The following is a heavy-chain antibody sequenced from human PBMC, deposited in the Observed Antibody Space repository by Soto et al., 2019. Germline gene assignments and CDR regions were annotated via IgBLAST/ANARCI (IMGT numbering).Heavy chain of an antibody. J-gene: IGHJ6*02. CDR3: ARGMIVVEYGMDV. Sequence: QVQLQESGPGLVKPSETLSLTCTVSGGSISSYYWSWIRQPPGKGLEWIGYIYYSGSTNYNPSLKSRVNISVDTSKNQFSLKLSSVTAADTAVYYCARGMIVVEYGMDVWGQGTTVTVSS. CDR1: GGSISSYY. CDR2: IYYSGST. V-gene: IGHV4-59*01. D-gene: IGHD3-22*01.